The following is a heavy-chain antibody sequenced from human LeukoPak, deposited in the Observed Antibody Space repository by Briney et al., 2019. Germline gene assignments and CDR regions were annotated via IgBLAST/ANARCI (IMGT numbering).Heavy chain of an antibody. J-gene: IGHJ4*02. CDR2: LWSGTTT. V-gene: IGHV4-39*07. D-gene: IGHD2/OR15-2a*01. CDR1: GASIRSDTYY. CDR3: ARDTTHTGEYLDY. Sequence: SETQSLTCTVSGASIRSDTYYWAWIRQPPGKGLEWIGSLWSGTTTYYNPSLKSRVTMSVDTSKNQFSLKLSSVTAADTAVYYCARDTTHTGEYLDYWGQGTLVTVSS.